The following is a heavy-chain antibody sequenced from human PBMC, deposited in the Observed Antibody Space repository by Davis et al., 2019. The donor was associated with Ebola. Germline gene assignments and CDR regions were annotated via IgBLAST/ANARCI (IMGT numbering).Heavy chain of an antibody. D-gene: IGHD6-13*01. CDR3: AREGPGGYSSSTKVGWFDP. J-gene: IGHJ5*02. V-gene: IGHV1-8*01. Sequence: AASVKVSCKASGYTFTSYDINWVRQATGQGLEWMGWMNPNSGNTGYAQKFQGRVTMTRNTSISTAYMELSSLRSEDTAVYYCAREGPGGYSSSTKVGWFDPWGQGTLVTVSS. CDR2: MNPNSGNT. CDR1: GYTFTSYD.